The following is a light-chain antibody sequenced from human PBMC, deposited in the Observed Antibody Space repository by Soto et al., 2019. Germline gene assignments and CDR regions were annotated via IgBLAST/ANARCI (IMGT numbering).Light chain of an antibody. Sequence: DIQLTQSPSFLSASIGDRVTITCRASQGIANFLAWYQQKPGKAPNLLIYGGSTLQRGVPSRLSGSGSWTEFTLTISSLQPDDFATYYCQQRNTYPTFGQGTKVEVK. CDR2: GGS. V-gene: IGKV1-9*01. CDR3: QQRNTYPT. J-gene: IGKJ1*01. CDR1: QGIANF.